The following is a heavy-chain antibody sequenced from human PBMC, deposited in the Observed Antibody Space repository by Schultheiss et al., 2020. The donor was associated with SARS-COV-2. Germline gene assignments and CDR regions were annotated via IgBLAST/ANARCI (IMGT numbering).Heavy chain of an antibody. CDR3: ARQPTGYTTTWYIDY. D-gene: IGHD6-13*01. CDR1: GFTFSSYA. CDR2: TTADGGNT. Sequence: GGSLRLSCAASGFTFSSYAMHWVRQAPGKGLEWVSTTTADGGNTYHADSVKGRFTISRDNSKNTLYLQLNSLRAEDTAVYYCARQPTGYTTTWYIDYWGQGTLVTVSS. J-gene: IGHJ4*02. V-gene: IGHV3-23*01.